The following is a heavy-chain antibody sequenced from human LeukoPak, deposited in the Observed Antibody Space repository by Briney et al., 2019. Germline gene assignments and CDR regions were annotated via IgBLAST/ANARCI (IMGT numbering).Heavy chain of an antibody. V-gene: IGHV1-2*02. CDR3: ATPLRGFGELLLLTH. CDR1: VYTFTGYY. CDR2: SNPNSGGT. D-gene: IGHD3-10*01. Sequence: EASVKVSCKASVYTFTGYYMHWVRQAPGQGVEWMGWSNPNSGGTNYAQKFQGGVTMTRDTSISTAYMELSRLRSDDTAVYYCATPLRGFGELLLLTHWGQGTLVTVSS. J-gene: IGHJ4*02.